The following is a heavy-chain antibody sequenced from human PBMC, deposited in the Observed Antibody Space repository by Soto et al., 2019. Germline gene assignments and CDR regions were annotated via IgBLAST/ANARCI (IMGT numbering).Heavy chain of an antibody. Sequence: QVQLVESGGGVVQPGGSLRLSCAASGFTFSSYAMHWVRQAPGKGLEWVAGMSSDGSNIYYADSVKGRFTISRDNCKNPLDLQKNSRKAEDTDVYHWARDESSYSRGWHTRHIDYWGQGTLVTVSS. CDR3: ARDESSYSRGWHTRHIDY. J-gene: IGHJ4*02. V-gene: IGHV3-30-3*01. CDR2: MSSDGSNI. CDR1: GFTFSSYA. D-gene: IGHD6-19*01.